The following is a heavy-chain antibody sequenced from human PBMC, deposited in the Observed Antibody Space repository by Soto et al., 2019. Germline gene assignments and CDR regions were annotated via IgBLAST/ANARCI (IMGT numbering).Heavy chain of an antibody. Sequence: KALETLSLTCAVSGGSISSSNWWSWVRQPPGKGLEWIGEIYHSGSTNYNPSLKSRVTISVDKSKNQFSLKLSSVTASDTAVYYCARKGITIFGVVGHYGMDVWGQGTTVTVSS. V-gene: IGHV4-4*02. CDR3: ARKGITIFGVVGHYGMDV. CDR2: IYHSGST. D-gene: IGHD3-3*01. J-gene: IGHJ6*02. CDR1: GGSISSSNW.